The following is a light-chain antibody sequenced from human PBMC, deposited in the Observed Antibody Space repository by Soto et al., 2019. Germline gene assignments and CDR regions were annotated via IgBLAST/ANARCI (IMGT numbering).Light chain of an antibody. CDR2: EVT. CDR3: CSYAGSPHVV. Sequence: QSALTQPASVSGSPGQSITISCTGTSSDVGAYNFVSWYQHHPGRAPKLIIYEVTIRPSGVSNRFSGSKSGNTASLTISGLQAEDEADYYCCSYAGSPHVVFGGGTKVTVL. V-gene: IGLV2-14*01. J-gene: IGLJ2*01. CDR1: SSDVGAYNF.